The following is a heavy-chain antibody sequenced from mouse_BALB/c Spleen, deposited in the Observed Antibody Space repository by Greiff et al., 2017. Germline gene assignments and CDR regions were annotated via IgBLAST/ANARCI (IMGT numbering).Heavy chain of an antibody. CDR3: ARGNYYGSENYFDY. Sequence: QVHVKQSGAELVRPGTSVKVSCKASGYAFTNYLIEWVKQRPGQGLEWIGVINPGSGGTNYNEKFKGKATLTADKSSSTAYMQLSSLTSDDSAVYFCARGNYYGSENYFDYWGQGTTLTVSS. V-gene: IGHV1-54*03. J-gene: IGHJ2*01. CDR2: INPGSGGT. D-gene: IGHD1-1*01. CDR1: GYAFTNYL.